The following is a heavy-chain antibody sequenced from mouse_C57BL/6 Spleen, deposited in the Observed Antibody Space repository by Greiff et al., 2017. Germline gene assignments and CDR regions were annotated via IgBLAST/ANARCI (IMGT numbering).Heavy chain of an antibody. J-gene: IGHJ2*01. CDR2: ISDGGSYT. CDR3: ARDATVPYYFDY. CDR1: GFTFSSYA. V-gene: IGHV5-4*01. D-gene: IGHD1-1*01. Sequence: DVKVEESGGGLVKPGGSLKLSCAASGFTFSSYAMSWVRQTPEKRLEWVATISDGGSYTYYPDNVKGRFTISRDNAKNNLYLQMSHLKSEDTAMYYCARDATVPYYFDYWGQGTTLTVSS.